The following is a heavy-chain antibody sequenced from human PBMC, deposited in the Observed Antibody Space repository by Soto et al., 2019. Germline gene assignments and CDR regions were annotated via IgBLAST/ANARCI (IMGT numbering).Heavy chain of an antibody. V-gene: IGHV1-3*01. J-gene: IGHJ6*02. CDR3: ARDPYCSGGSCYSVGMDV. Sequence: ASVKVSCKASGYTFTSYAMHWVRQAPGQRLEWMGWINAGNGNTKYSQKFQGRVTITRDTSASTAYMELSSLRSEDTAVYYCARDPYCSGGSCYSVGMDVWGQGTTVTVAS. D-gene: IGHD2-15*01. CDR1: GYTFTSYA. CDR2: INAGNGNT.